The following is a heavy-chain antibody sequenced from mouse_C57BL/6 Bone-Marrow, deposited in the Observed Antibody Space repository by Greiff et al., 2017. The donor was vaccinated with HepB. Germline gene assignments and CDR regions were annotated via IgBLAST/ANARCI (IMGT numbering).Heavy chain of an antibody. Sequence: VQLQQSGAELVRPGASVKLSCTASGFNIKDDYMHWVKQRPEQGLEWIGWIDPENGDTEYASKFQGKATITADTSSNTAYLQLSSLTSEDTAVYYCTMSDYFDYWGQGTTLTVSS. CDR3: TMSDYFDY. J-gene: IGHJ2*01. CDR2: IDPENGDT. V-gene: IGHV14-4*01. CDR1: GFNIKDDY.